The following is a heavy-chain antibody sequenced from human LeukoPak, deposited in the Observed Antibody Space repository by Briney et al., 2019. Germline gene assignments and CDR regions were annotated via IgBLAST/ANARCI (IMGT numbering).Heavy chain of an antibody. CDR1: GGTFSSYD. CDR2: IIPIFGTA. Sequence: ASVKVSCKASGGTFSSYDISWVRQAPGQGLEWMGGIIPIFGTANYAQKFQGRVTITTDESTSTAYMELSSLRSEDTAVYYCAREVRGILNPMVGAFDPWGQGTLVTVSS. J-gene: IGHJ5*02. D-gene: IGHD3-10*01. V-gene: IGHV1-69*05. CDR3: AREVRGILNPMVGAFDP.